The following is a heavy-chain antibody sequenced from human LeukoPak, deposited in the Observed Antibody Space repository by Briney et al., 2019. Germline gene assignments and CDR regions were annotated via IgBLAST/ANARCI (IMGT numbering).Heavy chain of an antibody. CDR1: GYSFTDYY. CDR3: ARADRLHGGPYLIGP. D-gene: IGHD2-21*01. J-gene: IGHJ5*02. Sequence: ASVKVSCKASGYSFTDYYMHWVRQAPGQGLEWMGWINPNSGGTSSARKFQDRVTMTRDTSIATVYMEVSWLTSDDTAIYYCARADRLHGGPYLIGPWGQGTLVTVSS. CDR2: INPNSGGT. V-gene: IGHV1-2*02.